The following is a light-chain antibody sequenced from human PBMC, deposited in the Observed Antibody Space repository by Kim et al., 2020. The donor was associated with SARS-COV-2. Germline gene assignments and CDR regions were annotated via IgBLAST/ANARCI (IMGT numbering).Light chain of an antibody. J-gene: IGLJ2*01. CDR2: GKN. V-gene: IGLV3-19*01. Sequence: SSELTQDPAVSVALGQTVRITCQGDSLRSYYATWYQQKPGQAPIVVIYGKNNRPSGIPDRFSGSSSGTTASLTITGTHAGAVADYYCNSRDSNDNVVFGG. CDR1: SLRSYY. CDR3: NSRDSNDNVV.